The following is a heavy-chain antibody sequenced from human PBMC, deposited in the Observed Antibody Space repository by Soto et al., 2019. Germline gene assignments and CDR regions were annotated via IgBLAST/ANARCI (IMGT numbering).Heavy chain of an antibody. V-gene: IGHV1-69*13. CDR2: IIPIFGTA. CDR1: GGTFGSYA. J-gene: IGHJ3*02. CDR3: ARGLSTTSFGVGIPPNDAFDT. Sequence: GASVKVSCKASGGTFGSYAINWVRQGSGQGPEWMGGIIPIFGTANHAQRFQGRVTITADVSTSIAYMELSGLRSEDTAVYYCARGLSTTSFGVGIPPNDAFDTWGQGTMVTVSS. D-gene: IGHD3-3*01.